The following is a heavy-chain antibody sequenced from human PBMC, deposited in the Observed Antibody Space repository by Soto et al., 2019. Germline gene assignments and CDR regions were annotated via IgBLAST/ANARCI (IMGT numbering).Heavy chain of an antibody. CDR2: IIPIFGTA. CDR3: ARAPHHYDTEYFQH. Sequence: SVKVSCKASGGTFSSYAISWVRQAPGQGLEWMGGIIPIFGTANYAQKFQGRVTITADESTSAAYMELSSLRSEDTAVYYCARAPHHYDTEYFQHWGQGTLVTVSS. V-gene: IGHV1-69*13. J-gene: IGHJ1*01. CDR1: GGTFSSYA. D-gene: IGHD3-22*01.